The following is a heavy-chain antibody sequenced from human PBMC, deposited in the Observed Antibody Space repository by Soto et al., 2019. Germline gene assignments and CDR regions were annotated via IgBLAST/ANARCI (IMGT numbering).Heavy chain of an antibody. J-gene: IGHJ5*02. Sequence: QVQLVESGGGVVQPGRSLRLSCAASGFTFSSYGMHWVRQAPGKGLEWVAVIWYDGSNKYYADSVKGRFTISRDNSKNTLYLQMNSLRAEDTAVYYCAREGYDFWSGAPPDHWGQGTLVTVSS. V-gene: IGHV3-33*01. CDR3: AREGYDFWSGAPPDH. CDR1: GFTFSSYG. D-gene: IGHD3-3*01. CDR2: IWYDGSNK.